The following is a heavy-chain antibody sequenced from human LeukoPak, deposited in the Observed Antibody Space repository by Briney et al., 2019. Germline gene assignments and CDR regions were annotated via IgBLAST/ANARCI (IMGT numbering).Heavy chain of an antibody. V-gene: IGHV4-39*01. D-gene: IGHD3-22*01. CDR1: GGSITSNYY. CDR3: ARMYVPFYDTSGYYLDW. CDR2: IYYTGGT. Sequence: PSETLSLTCTVSGGSITSNYYVASIRRPPGKGLEWIGIIYYTGGTYYNPSLKSRVTMSVDTSKNQFSLKLNSVTAADTAVYYCARMYVPFYDTSGYYLDWRGQGTLVTVSS. J-gene: IGHJ4*02.